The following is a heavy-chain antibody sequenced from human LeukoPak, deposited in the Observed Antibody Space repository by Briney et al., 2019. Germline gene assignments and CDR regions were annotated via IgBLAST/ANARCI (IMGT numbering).Heavy chain of an antibody. D-gene: IGHD1-26*01. CDR1: GYSVTSYW. J-gene: IGHJ4*02. CDR3: ARGSIVGATRNYFDY. CDR2: IYPGDSDT. Sequence: GESLKISCKGSGYSVTSYWIGWVRQMPGKGLEWMGIIYPGDSDTRYSPSFQGQVTISADKSISTAYLQWSNLKASDTAMYYCARGSIVGATRNYFDYWGQGTLVTVSS. V-gene: IGHV5-51*01.